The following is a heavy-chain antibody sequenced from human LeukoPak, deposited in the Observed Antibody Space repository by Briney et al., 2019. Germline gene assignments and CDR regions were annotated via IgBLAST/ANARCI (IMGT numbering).Heavy chain of an antibody. J-gene: IGHJ4*02. V-gene: IGHV4-38-2*02. CDR1: GYSISSGYY. CDR3: ARELSGSSSGAPFNY. Sequence: SETLSLTCTVSGYSISSGYYWGWIRQPPGKGLEWIGSIYHSGTTYYNPSLRSRVTISVDTSKKQFSLRLRSVTAADTAIYYCARELSGSSSGAPFNYWGQGTLVTVSS. CDR2: IYHSGTT. D-gene: IGHD6-19*01.